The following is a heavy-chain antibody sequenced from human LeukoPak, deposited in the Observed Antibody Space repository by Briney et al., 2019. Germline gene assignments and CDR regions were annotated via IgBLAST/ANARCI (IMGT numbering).Heavy chain of an antibody. CDR3: ASVGDHYDQVAFDI. CDR1: GYTFTGYY. D-gene: IGHD3-22*01. CDR2: INPNSGGT. Sequence: ASVKVSCKASGYTFTGYYMHWVRQAPGQGLEWMGWINPNSGGTNYAQKFQGRVTMTRDTSISTAYMELSRPRSDDTAVYYCASVGDHYDQVAFDIWGQGTMVTVSS. V-gene: IGHV1-2*02. J-gene: IGHJ3*02.